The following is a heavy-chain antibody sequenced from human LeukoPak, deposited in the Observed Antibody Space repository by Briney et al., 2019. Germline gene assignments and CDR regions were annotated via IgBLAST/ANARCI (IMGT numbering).Heavy chain of an antibody. CDR1: GESFSGSH. CDR3: ARGSGFHY. Sequence: SAPLPSTCHLYGESFSGSHWTWLPQPPGKGMHRTGPFNHSGSTNYHPSLKSRVTISVDTSKNQFSLKLSSVTAADTAVYYCARGSGFHYCGQGTLVTVSS. V-gene: IGHV4-34*01. J-gene: IGHJ4*02. CDR2: FNHSGST.